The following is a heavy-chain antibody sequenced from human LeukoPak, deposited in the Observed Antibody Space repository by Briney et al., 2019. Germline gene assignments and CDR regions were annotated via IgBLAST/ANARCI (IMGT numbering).Heavy chain of an antibody. Sequence: GGSLRLSCATSGFTFSIYAMNWVRQAPGKGLEWVSSITSTSSSIYYADSVKGRFTISRDNAKNSLYLQMNSLRADDTAVYYCAREGVYSPDPSSYHRHPFDVWGKGTVVIVSS. CDR1: GFTFSIYA. CDR2: ITSTSSSI. J-gene: IGHJ3*01. V-gene: IGHV3-21*01. D-gene: IGHD3-16*02. CDR3: AREGVYSPDPSSYHRHPFDV.